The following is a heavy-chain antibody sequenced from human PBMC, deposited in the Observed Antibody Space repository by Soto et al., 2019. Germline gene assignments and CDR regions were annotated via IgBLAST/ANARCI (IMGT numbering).Heavy chain of an antibody. D-gene: IGHD1-1*01. CDR2: IYYSGST. Sequence: SETLSLTCTVSGGSISSYYWSWIRQPPGKGLEWIGYIYYSGSTNYNPSLKSRVTISVDTSKNQFSLKLSSVTAADTAVYYCARDRANWADAFDIWGQGTMVTVSS. V-gene: IGHV4-59*01. J-gene: IGHJ3*02. CDR1: GGSISSYY. CDR3: ARDRANWADAFDI.